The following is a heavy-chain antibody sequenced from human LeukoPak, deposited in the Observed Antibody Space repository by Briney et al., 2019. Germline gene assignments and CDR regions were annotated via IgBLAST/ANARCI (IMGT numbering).Heavy chain of an antibody. Sequence: GRSLRLSCAASGFTFSSYGMHWVRQAPGKGLEWVAAIWYDGSNKYYADSVKGRFTISRDNSKNTLYLQMNSLRAEDTAVYYCARDVAAAGNYFDYWGQGTLVTVSS. D-gene: IGHD6-13*01. CDR2: IWYDGSNK. J-gene: IGHJ4*02. CDR3: ARDVAAAGNYFDY. CDR1: GFTFSSYG. V-gene: IGHV3-33*01.